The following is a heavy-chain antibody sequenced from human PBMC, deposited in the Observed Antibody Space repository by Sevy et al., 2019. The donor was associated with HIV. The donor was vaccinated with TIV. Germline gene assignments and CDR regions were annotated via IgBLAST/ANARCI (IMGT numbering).Heavy chain of an antibody. CDR2: IYYSGST. Sequence: SETLSLTCTVSGGSISSSSYYWGWIRQPPGKGLEWIGSIYYSGSTYYNPSLKSRVTISVDTSKNQFYLKLSSVTAADTAVYYCARQDVLLWFGELPYYFDYWGQGTLVTVSS. D-gene: IGHD3-10*01. CDR1: GGSISSSSYY. V-gene: IGHV4-39*01. CDR3: ARQDVLLWFGELPYYFDY. J-gene: IGHJ4*02.